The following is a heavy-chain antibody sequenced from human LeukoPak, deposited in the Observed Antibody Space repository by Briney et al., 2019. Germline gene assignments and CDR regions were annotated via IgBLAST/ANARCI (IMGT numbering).Heavy chain of an antibody. CDR3: ATWDDYGDFVAFEY. Sequence: NPGGSLRLSCGGSGFTFSSYTMNWVRQAPGKGLEWVASISSSATYIYYADSVRGRFTISRDDAKKSVFLHMNSLRAEDTAVYFCATWDDYGDFVAFEYWGQGTLVTVSS. V-gene: IGHV3-21*01. D-gene: IGHD4-17*01. CDR1: GFTFSSYT. CDR2: ISSSATYI. J-gene: IGHJ4*02.